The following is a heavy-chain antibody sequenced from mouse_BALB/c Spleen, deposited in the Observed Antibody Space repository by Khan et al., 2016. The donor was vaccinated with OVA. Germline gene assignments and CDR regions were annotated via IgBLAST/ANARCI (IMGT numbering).Heavy chain of an antibody. CDR3: SREVGTMAY. V-gene: IGHV1-59*01. CDR2: IYPSDSYT. Sequence: QVQLQQPGAELVRPGTSVKLSCKASGYTFTNYWINWVRQRPGQGLEWIGNIYPSDSYTNYNQNFKDKATFTVDTSSSTAYMQLSSPTSEDSAVYYCSREVGTMAYWGHGTLVTVSA. D-gene: IGHD1-1*02. CDR1: GYTFTNYW. J-gene: IGHJ3*01.